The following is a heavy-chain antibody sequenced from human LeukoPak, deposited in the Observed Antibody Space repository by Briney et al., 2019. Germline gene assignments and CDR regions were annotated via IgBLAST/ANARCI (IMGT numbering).Heavy chain of an antibody. D-gene: IGHD6-13*01. V-gene: IGHV4-34*01. CDR3: ARKRGYSSSWSLNYFDY. J-gene: IGHJ4*02. CDR2: INHSGST. Sequence: ASETLSLTCTVSGGSISSYYWSWIRQPPGKGLEWIGEINHSGSTNYNPSLKSRVTISVDTSKNQFSLKLSSVTAADTAVYYCARKRGYSSSWSLNYFDYWGQGTLVTVSS. CDR1: GGSISSYY.